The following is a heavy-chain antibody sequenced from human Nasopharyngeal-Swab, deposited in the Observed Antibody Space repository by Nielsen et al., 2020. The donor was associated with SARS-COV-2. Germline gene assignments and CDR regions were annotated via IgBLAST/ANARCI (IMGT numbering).Heavy chain of an antibody. Sequence: GGSLRLSCAASGFTFSDYYMSWIRQAPGKGLEWVSYISSSGSTIYYADSVKGRFTISRDNAKNSLYLQMNSLRAEDTAVYYCAREAQYDSSGYYYQYNWFDPWGQGTLVTVSS. V-gene: IGHV3-11*04. CDR2: ISSSGSTI. J-gene: IGHJ5*02. D-gene: IGHD3-22*01. CDR1: GFTFSDYY. CDR3: AREAQYDSSGYYYQYNWFDP.